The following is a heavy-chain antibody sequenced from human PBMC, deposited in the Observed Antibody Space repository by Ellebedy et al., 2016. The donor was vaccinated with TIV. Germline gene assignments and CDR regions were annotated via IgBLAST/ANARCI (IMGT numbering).Heavy chain of an antibody. CDR2: ISGTGSYI. D-gene: IGHD4-11*01. V-gene: IGHV3-21*01. CDR1: GFTFSSLA. Sequence: GESLKISCAASGFTFSSLAMNWVRQAPGKGLEWVSTISGTGSYIYYADSVKGRFTISRDNARKSLYLQMNSLRVEDTAVYYCARGPDSPDNWFDPWGQGTLVTVSS. J-gene: IGHJ5*02. CDR3: ARGPDSPDNWFDP.